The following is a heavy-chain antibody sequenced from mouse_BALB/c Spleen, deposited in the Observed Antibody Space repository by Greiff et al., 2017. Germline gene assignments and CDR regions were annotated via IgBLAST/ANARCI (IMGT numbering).Heavy chain of an antibody. D-gene: IGHD2-3*01. CDR2: INSNGGST. V-gene: IGHV5-6-2*01. CDR1: GFTFSSYY. Sequence: EVKLMESGGGLVKLGGSLKLSCAASGFTFSSYYMSWVRQTPEKRLELVAAINSNGGSTYYPDTVKGRFTISRDNAKNTLYLQMSSLKSEDTALYYCARQRGYYEYYFDYWGQGTTLTVSS. J-gene: IGHJ2*01. CDR3: ARQRGYYEYYFDY.